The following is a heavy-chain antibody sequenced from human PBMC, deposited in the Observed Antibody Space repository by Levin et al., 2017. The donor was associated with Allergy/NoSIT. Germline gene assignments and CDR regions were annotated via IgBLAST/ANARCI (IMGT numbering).Heavy chain of an antibody. V-gene: IGHV3-7*01. J-gene: IGHJ2*01. D-gene: IGHD1-7*01. Sequence: GGSLRLSCAASGFTFSSYWMSWVRQAPGKGLEWVANIKQDGSEKYYVDSVKGRFTISRDNAKDSLYLQMNSLRAEDTAIYYCAREIRPLYNWNYLIPHWYFDLWGRGTLVTVSS. CDR1: GFTFSSYW. CDR2: IKQDGSEK. CDR3: AREIRPLYNWNYLIPHWYFDL.